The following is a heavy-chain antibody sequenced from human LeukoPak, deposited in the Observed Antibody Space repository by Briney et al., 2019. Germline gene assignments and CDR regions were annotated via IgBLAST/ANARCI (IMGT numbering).Heavy chain of an antibody. CDR2: TYYRSKWYN. V-gene: IGHV6-1*01. CDR3: TRGWNSFDY. D-gene: IGHD1-1*01. Sequence: SQTLSLTCAISGDXVSSNSAAWNWIRQSPSIGLEWVGRTYYRSKWYNDYALSVIGRITINPDTSKNQFSLQLNSMTPEDTAVHYCTRGWNSFDYGGQGTLVTVSA. J-gene: IGHJ4*02. CDR1: GDXVSSNSAA.